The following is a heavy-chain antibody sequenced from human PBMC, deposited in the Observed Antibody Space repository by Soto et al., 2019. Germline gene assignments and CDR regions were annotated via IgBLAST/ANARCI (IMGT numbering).Heavy chain of an antibody. Sequence: QITLKESGPTLVKPTQTLTLTCTFSGFSLTTSGVGVGWIRQPPGKALEWLALIYGVDDKRYSPSLKSRLTITGATSKNQVVLTMTNMDPVDTATYYCAHRHYYGSGNLGMDVWGQGTTVTVSS. CDR1: GFSLTTSGVG. CDR3: AHRHYYGSGNLGMDV. CDR2: IYGVDDK. V-gene: IGHV2-5*02. J-gene: IGHJ6*02. D-gene: IGHD3-10*01.